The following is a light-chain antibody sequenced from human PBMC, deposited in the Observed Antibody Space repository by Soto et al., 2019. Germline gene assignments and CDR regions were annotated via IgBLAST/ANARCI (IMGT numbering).Light chain of an antibody. J-gene: IGKJ5*01. Sequence: EVTQKNSTLSASVGDRVTITCRASQSISSWLAWYQQKPGKAPNLLIFGAKTLQSGVPSRFSGSGYGTDFTLTITTLQPEDVGIYYCQQCHAPPHPFGQVTILEIK. CDR1: QSISSW. V-gene: IGKV1-5*01. CDR2: GAK. CDR3: QQCHAPPHP.